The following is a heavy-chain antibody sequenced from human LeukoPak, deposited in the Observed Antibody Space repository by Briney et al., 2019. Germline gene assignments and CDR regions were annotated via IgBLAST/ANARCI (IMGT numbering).Heavy chain of an antibody. Sequence: SETLSLTCTVSGGSISSSSYYWGWIRQPPGKGLEWIGSIYYSGSTYYNLSLKSRVTISVDTSKNQFSLKLSSVTAADTAVYYCARRYYDSSGYYLFDYWGQGTLVTVSS. CDR1: GGSISSSSYY. CDR3: ARRYYDSSGYYLFDY. V-gene: IGHV4-39*01. D-gene: IGHD3-22*01. J-gene: IGHJ4*02. CDR2: IYYSGST.